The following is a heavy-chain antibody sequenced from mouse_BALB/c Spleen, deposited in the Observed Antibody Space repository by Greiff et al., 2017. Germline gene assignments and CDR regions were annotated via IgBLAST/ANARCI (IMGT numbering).Heavy chain of an antibody. CDR1: GFNIKDTY. Sequence: EVMLVESGAELVKPGASVKLSCTASGFNIKDTYMHWVKQRPEQGLEWIGRIDPANGNTKYDPKFQGKATITADTSSNTAYLQLSSLTSEDTAVYYCARIGNYVVPSYYAMDYWGQGTSVTVSS. D-gene: IGHD2-1*01. CDR2: IDPANGNT. CDR3: ARIGNYVVPSYYAMDY. J-gene: IGHJ4*01. V-gene: IGHV14-3*02.